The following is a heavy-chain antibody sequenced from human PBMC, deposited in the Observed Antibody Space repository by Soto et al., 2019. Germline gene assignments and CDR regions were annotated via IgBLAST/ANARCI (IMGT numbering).Heavy chain of an antibody. D-gene: IGHD6-13*01. CDR1: GGSISSYY. J-gene: IGHJ5*02. CDR2: IYTSGST. V-gene: IGHV4-4*07. Sequence: SETLSLTCTVSGGSISSYYWSWIRQPAGKGLEWIGRIYTSGSTNYNPSLKSRVTMSVDTSKNQFSLKLSSVTAADTAVYYCARDRIAAAGTSVWFDPWGQGTLVTVSS. CDR3: ARDRIAAAGTSVWFDP.